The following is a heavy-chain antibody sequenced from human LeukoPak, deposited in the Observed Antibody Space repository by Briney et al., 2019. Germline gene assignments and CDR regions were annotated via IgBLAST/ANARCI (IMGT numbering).Heavy chain of an antibody. D-gene: IGHD3-10*01. Sequence: SGTLSLTCTISGDSFNSNYWTWIRQPPGKGLEWIGYIYYSGSTNYNPSLKSRVTISVDTSKNQFSLKLSSVTAADTAVYYCARDPEEYYFDYWGQGTLVTVSS. V-gene: IGHV4-59*01. CDR1: GDSFNSNY. CDR3: ARDPEEYYFDY. CDR2: IYYSGST. J-gene: IGHJ4*02.